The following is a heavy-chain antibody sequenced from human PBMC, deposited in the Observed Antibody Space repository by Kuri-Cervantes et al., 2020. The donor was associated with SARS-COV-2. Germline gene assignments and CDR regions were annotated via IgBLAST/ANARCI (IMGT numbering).Heavy chain of an antibody. V-gene: IGHV3-30*03. CDR1: GFTFSSYG. D-gene: IGHD3-22*01. CDR2: ISYDGSNK. Sequence: GGSLRLSCAASGFTFSSYGMHWVRQAPGKGLEWVAVISYDGSNKYYADSVKGRFTISRDNSKNTLYLQMNSLRAEDTAVYYCARDQTSGYYYGVDYWGQGTLVTVSS. J-gene: IGHJ4*02. CDR3: ARDQTSGYYYGVDY.